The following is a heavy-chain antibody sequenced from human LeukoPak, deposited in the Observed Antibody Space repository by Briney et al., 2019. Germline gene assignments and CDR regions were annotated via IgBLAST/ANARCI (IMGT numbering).Heavy chain of an antibody. CDR3: ARGYCSGGSCWYFDH. D-gene: IGHD2-15*01. J-gene: IGHJ4*02. CDR2: INRNGGSI. CDR1: GFTFDDYG. Sequence: GGSLRLSCAASGFTFDDYGMSWIRQGPGKGLEWVSGINRNGGSIGYADSVKGRFTISRDNAKNSLFLQMNSLRAEDTALYYCARGYCSGGSCWYFDHWGQGTLVIVSS. V-gene: IGHV3-20*04.